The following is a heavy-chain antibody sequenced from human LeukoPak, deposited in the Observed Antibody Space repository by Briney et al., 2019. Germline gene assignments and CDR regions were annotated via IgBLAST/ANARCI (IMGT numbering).Heavy chain of an antibody. Sequence: GGWLKLSFAATGLIFSGYAMHGVRQAAGKGVEWVGRIRCKANCYATAYAASVKGRFTISRDDSKNTAYLQMNSLKTEDTAVYYCTRHALPDYGDYVELFDYWGQGTLVTVSS. CDR2: IRCKANCYAT. D-gene: IGHD4-17*01. CDR1: GLIFSGYA. J-gene: IGHJ4*02. V-gene: IGHV3-73*01. CDR3: TRHALPDYGDYVELFDY.